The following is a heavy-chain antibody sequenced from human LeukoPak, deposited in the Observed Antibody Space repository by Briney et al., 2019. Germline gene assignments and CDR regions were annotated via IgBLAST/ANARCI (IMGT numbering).Heavy chain of an antibody. CDR3: ARDAGYCSSTSCYEGGGY. J-gene: IGHJ4*02. CDR1: GGSISSGDYY. D-gene: IGHD2-2*01. V-gene: IGHV4-30-4*01. CDR2: IYYSGST. Sequence: SQTLSLTCTVSGGSISSGDYYWSWIRQPPGKGLEWIGYIYYSGSTYYNPSLKSRVTISVDTSKNQFSLKLSSVTAADTAVYYCARDAGYCSSTSCYEGGGYWGQGTLVTVSS.